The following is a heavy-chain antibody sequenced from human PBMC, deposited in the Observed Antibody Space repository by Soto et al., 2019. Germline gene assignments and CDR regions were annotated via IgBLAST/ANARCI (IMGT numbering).Heavy chain of an antibody. Sequence: SETLSLTCTVSVDSMDSFYWNWIRQPPGKGLEWIGNIYYTGSTIYNPSLKSRVSISIDTSKNQFSLQLSSVTAADTAIYYCARDATLRHWGHGTLVTVSS. D-gene: IGHD2-15*01. CDR3: ARDATLRH. V-gene: IGHV4-59*01. CDR2: IYYTGST. J-gene: IGHJ4*01. CDR1: VDSMDSFY.